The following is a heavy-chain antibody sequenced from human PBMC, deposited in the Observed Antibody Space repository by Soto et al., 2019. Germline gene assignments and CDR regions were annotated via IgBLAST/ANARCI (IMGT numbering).Heavy chain of an antibody. J-gene: IGHJ5*02. D-gene: IGHD6-19*01. CDR2: IWYDGSNK. CDR1: GFTFSSYG. Sequence: GGSLRLSCAASGFTFSSYGMHWVRQAPGKGLEWVAVIWYDGSNKYYADSVKGRFTISRDNSKNTLYLQMNSLRAEDTAVYYCARDQYSSGWFRGHNWFDPWGQGTLVTVSS. CDR3: ARDQYSSGWFRGHNWFDP. V-gene: IGHV3-33*01.